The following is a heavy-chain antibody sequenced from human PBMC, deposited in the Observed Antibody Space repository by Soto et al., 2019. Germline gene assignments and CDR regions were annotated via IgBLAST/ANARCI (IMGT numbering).Heavy chain of an antibody. Sequence: HPXGSLRLSCAAAGFTFSSFFMHWVRQVPGEGLEWVSRISGDGGTISYADSVKGRFTISRDNAKNTLCLQMNSLRDEDTAVYYCARTYVSGIAGLDPWGQGTLVTVSS. J-gene: IGHJ5*02. V-gene: IGHV3-74*01. CDR3: ARTYVSGIAGLDP. CDR2: ISGDGGTI. D-gene: IGHD1-20*01. CDR1: GFTFSSFF.